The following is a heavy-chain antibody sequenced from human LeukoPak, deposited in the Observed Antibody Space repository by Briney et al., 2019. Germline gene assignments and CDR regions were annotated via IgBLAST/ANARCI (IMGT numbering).Heavy chain of an antibody. CDR3: ARQGVVPNKAGWYFDL. Sequence: PSETLSLTCIVSGGSMSSTDHFWGWSRQPPGKGMEWIGSFYYTGTIFYSPSLESRGTISIDTSKNQFSLKIRSVTAADTAVYYCARQGVVPNKAGWYFDLWGRGALVTVSS. CDR2: FYYTGTI. J-gene: IGHJ2*01. CDR1: GGSMSSTDHF. V-gene: IGHV4-39*01. D-gene: IGHD3-10*01.